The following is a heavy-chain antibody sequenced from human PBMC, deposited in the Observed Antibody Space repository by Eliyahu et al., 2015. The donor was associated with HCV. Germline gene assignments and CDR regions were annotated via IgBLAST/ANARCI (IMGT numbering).Heavy chain of an antibody. V-gene: IGHV3-9*01. J-gene: IGHJ4*02. CDR3: AKAEAPRGPFDY. Sequence: EVQLVESGGGLVQPGRSLRLSXAASGFTFDDYAMHWVRQAPGKGLEWVSGISWNSGSIGYADSVKGRFTISRDNAKNSLYLQMNSLRAEDTALYYCAKAEAPRGPFDYWGQGTLVTVSS. CDR1: GFTFDDYA. CDR2: ISWNSGSI.